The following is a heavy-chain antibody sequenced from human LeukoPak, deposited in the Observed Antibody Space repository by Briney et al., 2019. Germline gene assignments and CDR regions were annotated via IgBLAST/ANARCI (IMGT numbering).Heavy chain of an antibody. J-gene: IGHJ6*02. CDR2: ITWNSGRI. Sequence: GGSLTLSCAASGFSFHDYDMHWVRQAPGKGLEWVACITWNSGRIDYADSVKGRFTVSRDNAQNSLYLQMNSLRPEDTALYYCAKDLDASGRQNDYYYYGRDVWGQGTTVSVSS. CDR3: AKDLDASGRQNDYYYYGRDV. D-gene: IGHD3-10*01. V-gene: IGHV3-9*01. CDR1: GFSFHDYD.